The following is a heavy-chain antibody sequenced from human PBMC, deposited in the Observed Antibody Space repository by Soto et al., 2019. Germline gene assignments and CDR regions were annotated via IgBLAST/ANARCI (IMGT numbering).Heavy chain of an antibody. Sequence: QVQLVQSGAEVKKPGASVKISCKTSGYTFAMHYIHWVRQVPGQGLEWMGMINPSDGSTSYVQKFQGRVTMTTDTSATTVFLNMRRLTSHDTAVFYCAREDGGGGRRHDFWGQGTLVTVSS. CDR1: GYTFAMHY. J-gene: IGHJ4*02. V-gene: IGHV1-46*01. CDR3: AREDGGGGRRHDF. CDR2: INPSDGST. D-gene: IGHD2-15*01.